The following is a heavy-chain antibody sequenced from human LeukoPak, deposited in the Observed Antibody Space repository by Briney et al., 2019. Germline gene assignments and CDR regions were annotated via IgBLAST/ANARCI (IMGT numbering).Heavy chain of an antibody. CDR2: ISYDGSNK. D-gene: IGHD6-19*01. CDR1: GFTFSTYA. J-gene: IGHJ4*02. V-gene: IGHV3-30-3*01. CDR3: ASKQWPSFYFDY. Sequence: GGSLRLSCAASGFTFSTYAMHWVRQAPGKGLEWVAAISYDGSNKYYADSVKGRFTISRDNSKNTLYLQMNSLRAEDTAVYYCASKQWPSFYFDYWGQGTLVTVSS.